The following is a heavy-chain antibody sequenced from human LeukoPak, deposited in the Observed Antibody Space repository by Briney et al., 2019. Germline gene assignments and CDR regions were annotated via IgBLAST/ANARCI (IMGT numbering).Heavy chain of an antibody. Sequence: TGGSLRLSCAASGFTFSSYAMSWVRQAPGKGLEWVSAISGSGGSTYYADSVKGRFTISRDNSKNTLYLQMNSLRAEDTAVYYCAKDRGYSYGYAPFDYWGQRTLVTVSS. CDR1: GFTFSSYA. CDR3: AKDRGYSYGYAPFDY. CDR2: ISGSGGST. J-gene: IGHJ4*02. V-gene: IGHV3-23*01. D-gene: IGHD5-18*01.